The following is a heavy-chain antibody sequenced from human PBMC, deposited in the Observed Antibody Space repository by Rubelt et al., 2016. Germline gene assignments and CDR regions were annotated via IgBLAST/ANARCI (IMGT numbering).Heavy chain of an antibody. Sequence: QVQLVQSGAEVKKPGASVKVSCKASGYTFTNYYIHWVRQAPGQALEWMGIINPSGGSTTYAQKFQGRVTMTRDTSTGTVYMELGSLRSDDTAIYYWATMTTCYYYMGGWGKGATVTVSS. CDR1: GYTFTNYY. CDR2: INPSGGST. V-gene: IGHV1-46*01. CDR3: ATMTTCYYYMGG. J-gene: IGHJ6*03. D-gene: IGHD4-11*01.